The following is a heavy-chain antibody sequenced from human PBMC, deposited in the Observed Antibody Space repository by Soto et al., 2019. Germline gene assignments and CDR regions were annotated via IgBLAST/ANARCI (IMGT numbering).Heavy chain of an antibody. V-gene: IGHV2-5*02. D-gene: IGHD6-13*01. CDR3: AQAAVVTVYSSGRYIDFQH. CDR2: IYWDDDK. J-gene: IGHJ1*01. CDR1: GFSLSTYGVG. Sequence: QITLKESGPTLVKPTQTLTLTCTFSGFSLSTYGVGVGWIRQPPGKALEWLALIYWDDDKRYSSSLKSRLTITKDTSKNQVVLTMTNMDPVDTATYYCAQAAVVTVYSSGRYIDFQHWGQGTVVTVSS.